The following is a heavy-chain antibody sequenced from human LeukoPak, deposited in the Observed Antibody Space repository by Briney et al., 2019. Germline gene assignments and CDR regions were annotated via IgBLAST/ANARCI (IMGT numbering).Heavy chain of an antibody. CDR2: IYHSGST. Sequence: PSGTLSLTCAVSGGSISSSNWWSWVRQPPGKGLEWIGEIYHSGSTNYNPSLKSRVTISVDTSKNQFSLKLSSLTAADTAIYYCAALGDYAPVGLDYWGQGTLVTVSS. CDR1: GGSISSSNW. D-gene: IGHD4-17*01. V-gene: IGHV4-4*02. J-gene: IGHJ4*02. CDR3: AALGDYAPVGLDY.